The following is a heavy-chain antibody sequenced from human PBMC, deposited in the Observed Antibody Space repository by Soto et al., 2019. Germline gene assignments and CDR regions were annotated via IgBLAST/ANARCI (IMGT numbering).Heavy chain of an antibody. CDR1: GGSFSCYY. CDR2: ISHSGST. D-gene: IGHD2-2*02. CDR3: AREYTYGSNFFDC. J-gene: IGHJ4*02. V-gene: IGHV4-34*09. Sequence: SETLSLTCAVYGGSFSCYYWSWIRQPPGKGLEWIGYISHSGSTYYNPSLKSRVIISVDTSKNQFSLSLTSVTAADTAVYYCAREYTYGSNFFDCWGQGALVTVSS.